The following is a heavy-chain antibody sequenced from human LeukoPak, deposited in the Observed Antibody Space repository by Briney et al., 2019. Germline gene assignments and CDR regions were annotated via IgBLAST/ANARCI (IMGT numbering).Heavy chain of an antibody. D-gene: IGHD3-9*01. J-gene: IGHJ4*02. Sequence: GGSLRLSCAASGFAFSSYWMSWVRQAPGKGLEWVANIKQDGSEKYYVDSVKGRFTISRDNAKNSLYLQMNSLRAEDTAAYYCARERDDILTGGQYYFDYWGQGTLVTVSS. CDR1: GFAFSSYW. CDR2: IKQDGSEK. V-gene: IGHV3-7*01. CDR3: ARERDDILTGGQYYFDY.